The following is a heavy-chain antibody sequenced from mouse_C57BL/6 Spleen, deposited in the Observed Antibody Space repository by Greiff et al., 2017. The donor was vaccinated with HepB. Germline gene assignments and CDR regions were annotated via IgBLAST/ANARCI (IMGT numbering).Heavy chain of an antibody. Sequence: VQLQQSGAELVKPGASVKLSCKASGYTFTSYWMHWVKQRPGQGLEWIGMIHPNSGSTNYNEKFKSKATLTVDKSSSTAYMQLSSLTSEDAAVYYCEREDYWYLDVWGTGTTVTVPS. V-gene: IGHV1-64*01. J-gene: IGHJ1*03. CDR3: EREDYWYLDV. CDR1: GYTFTSYW. CDR2: IHPNSGST.